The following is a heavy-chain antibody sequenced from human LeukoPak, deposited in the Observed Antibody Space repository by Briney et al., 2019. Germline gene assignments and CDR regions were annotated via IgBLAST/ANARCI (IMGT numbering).Heavy chain of an antibody. Sequence: HPGGSLRLSCAASGFTFSSYSMNWVRQAPGKGLEWVSYISNSGNTIYYADSVKGRFTISRDNAKNSLYLQMNSLRAEDTAVYYCAELGITMIGGVWGKGTTVTISS. CDR1: GFTFSSYS. J-gene: IGHJ6*03. D-gene: IGHD3-10*02. CDR3: AELGITMIGGV. CDR2: ISNSGNTI. V-gene: IGHV3-48*01.